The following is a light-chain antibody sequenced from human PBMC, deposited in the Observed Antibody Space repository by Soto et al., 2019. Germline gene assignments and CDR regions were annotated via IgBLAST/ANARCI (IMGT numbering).Light chain of an antibody. Sequence: AIRLTQSPSSFSASTGDRVTITCRASQGISSYLAWYQQKPGKAPKILIYAASTLQSGVPSRFSGSGSGTDFTLTISCLQSEDFATYYWQQYYSYPQITFGQGTKLEIK. CDR1: QGISSY. V-gene: IGKV1-8*01. J-gene: IGKJ2*01. CDR2: AAS. CDR3: QQYYSYPQIT.